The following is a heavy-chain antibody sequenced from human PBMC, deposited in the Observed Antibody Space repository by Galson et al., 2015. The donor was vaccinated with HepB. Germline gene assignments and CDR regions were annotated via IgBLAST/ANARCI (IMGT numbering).Heavy chain of an antibody. CDR2: IYPGDSET. CDR1: GYSFSRYW. CDR3: ARRDYRDRGGYYF. V-gene: IGHV5-51*01. D-gene: IGHD3-22*01. Sequence: QSGAEVKKPGESLKISCKGSGYSFSRYWIGWVRLMPGKGPEWMGIIYPGDSETRYSPSFQGQVTISVDKSITTAYLQWGSLKASDTAMYYCARRDYRDRGGYYFWGQGTLVTVSS. J-gene: IGHJ4*02.